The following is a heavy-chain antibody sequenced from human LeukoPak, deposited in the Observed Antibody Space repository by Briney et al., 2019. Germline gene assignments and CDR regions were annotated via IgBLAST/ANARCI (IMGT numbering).Heavy chain of an antibody. CDR2: ISSSSSYI. J-gene: IGHJ6*02. Sequence: GGSLRLSCAASGFTFSSYSMNWVRQAPGKGLEWVSSISSSSSYIYYADSVKGRFTISRDNAKNSLYLQMNSLRAEDTAVYYCAKDLGSGSPYYYYGMDVWGQGTTVTVSS. CDR1: GFTFSSYS. V-gene: IGHV3-21*01. CDR3: AKDLGSGSPYYYYGMDV. D-gene: IGHD3-10*01.